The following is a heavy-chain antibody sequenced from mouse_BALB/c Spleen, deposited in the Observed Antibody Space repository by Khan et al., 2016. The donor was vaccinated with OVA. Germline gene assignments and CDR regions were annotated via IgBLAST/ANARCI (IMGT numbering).Heavy chain of an antibody. CDR3: ASRRGGYYFDY. CDR1: GYTFTSYT. J-gene: IGHJ2*01. CDR2: INPRSGYT. V-gene: IGHV1-4*02. Sequence: VELVESGAELARPGASVKMSCKASGYTFTSYTMHWVKQRPGQGLEWIGYINPRSGYTDYNQKFKDKTTLTTDISSSTAYMQLSSLTSEDSAVYYCASRRGGYYFDYWGQGTTLTVSS.